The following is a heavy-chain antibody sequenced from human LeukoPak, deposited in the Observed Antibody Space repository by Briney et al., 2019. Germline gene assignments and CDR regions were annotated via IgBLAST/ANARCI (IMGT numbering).Heavy chain of an antibody. D-gene: IGHD3-22*01. V-gene: IGHV1-18*01. CDR3: AREVLDYYDSSGYYHVDY. Sequence: ASVKVSCKASGYTFTSYGISWMRQAPGQGLEWMGWISAYNGNTNYAQKLQGRVTMTTDTSTSTAYMELRSLRSDDTAVYYCAREVLDYYDSSGYYHVDYWGQGTLVTVSS. J-gene: IGHJ4*02. CDR1: GYTFTSYG. CDR2: ISAYNGNT.